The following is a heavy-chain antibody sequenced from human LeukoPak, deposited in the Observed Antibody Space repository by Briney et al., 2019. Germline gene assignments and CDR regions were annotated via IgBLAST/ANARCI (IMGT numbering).Heavy chain of an antibody. V-gene: IGHV4-34*01. CDR3: ARVAATVTELYYFDY. CDR1: GGSISGYY. J-gene: IGHJ4*02. D-gene: IGHD4-17*01. CDR2: INHSGST. Sequence: SETLSLTCTVSGGSISGYYWSWIRQPPGKGLEWIGEINHSGSTNYNPSLKSRVTISVDTSKNQFSLKLSSVTAADTAVYYCARVAATVTELYYFDYWGQGTLVTVSS.